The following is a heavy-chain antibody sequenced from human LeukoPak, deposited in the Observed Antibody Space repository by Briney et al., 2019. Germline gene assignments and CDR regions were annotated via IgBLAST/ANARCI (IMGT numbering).Heavy chain of an antibody. CDR3: AKSRTREGNFFDY. V-gene: IGHV3-30*18. D-gene: IGHD2-2*01. CDR2: ISYDGSNK. Sequence: EAGGSLRLSCAASGFTFSSYGMHWVRQAPGKGLGWVAVISYDGSNKYYADSVKGRFTISRDNSKNTLYLQMNSLRAEDTAVYYCAKSRTREGNFFDYWGQGTLVTVSS. J-gene: IGHJ4*02. CDR1: GFTFSSYG.